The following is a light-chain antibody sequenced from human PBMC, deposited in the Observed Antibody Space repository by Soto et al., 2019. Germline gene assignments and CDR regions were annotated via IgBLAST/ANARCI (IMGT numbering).Light chain of an antibody. CDR1: QSIARNS. V-gene: IGKV3-20*01. CDR2: AAS. Sequence: EIVLTQSPGTLSLSPGERATLSCRASQSIARNSIAWYKQKPGRAPRLLIYAASTRATGIPDRFSGGGSGTDFTLSISGLEPDDFAVFHCQQYGGLPLTFGGGTRVEIK. CDR3: QQYGGLPLT. J-gene: IGKJ4*01.